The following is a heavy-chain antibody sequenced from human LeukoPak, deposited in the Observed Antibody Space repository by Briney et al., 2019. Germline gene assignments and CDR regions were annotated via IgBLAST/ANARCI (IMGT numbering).Heavy chain of an antibody. CDR3: ATVRIGSSWYNPTFDY. CDR2: FDPEDGET. CDR1: GYTLTELS. D-gene: IGHD6-13*01. J-gene: IGHJ4*02. V-gene: IGHV1-24*01. Sequence: ASVKVSCKVSGYTLTELSMHWVRQAPGKGLEWMGGFDPEDGETIYAQKFQGRVTMTEDTSTDTAYMELSSLRSEDTAVYYCATVRIGSSWYNPTFDYWGQGTLVTVSS.